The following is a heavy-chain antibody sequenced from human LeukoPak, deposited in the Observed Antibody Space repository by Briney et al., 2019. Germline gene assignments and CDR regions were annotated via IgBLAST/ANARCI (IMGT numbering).Heavy chain of an antibody. D-gene: IGHD6-13*01. Sequence: GGSLRLSCAASGFTFSNAWMSWVRLAPGKGLEWVGRIKSKTDGGTTDYAAPVKGRFTISRDDSKNTLYLQMNSLKTEDTAVYYCTTDPGSSWYFFYGRDPDYWGQGTLVTVSS. CDR1: GFTFSNAW. V-gene: IGHV3-15*01. J-gene: IGHJ4*02. CDR3: TTDPGSSWYFFYGRDPDY. CDR2: IKSKTDGGTT.